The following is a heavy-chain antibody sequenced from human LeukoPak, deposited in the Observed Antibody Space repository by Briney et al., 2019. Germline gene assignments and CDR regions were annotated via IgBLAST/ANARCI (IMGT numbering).Heavy chain of an antibody. D-gene: IGHD2-15*01. J-gene: IGHJ4*02. CDR1: GGSIANYY. Sequence: PSETLSLTCSVSGGSIANYYWNWIRQPPGKGLEWIGYIYYSGYADHNPSLKSRVTISVDTSKNQFSLKLRSVTAADTAVYYCARMCSGGSCQGDYWGQGTLVTVSS. CDR3: ARMCSGGSCQGDY. V-gene: IGHV4-59*08. CDR2: IYYSGYA.